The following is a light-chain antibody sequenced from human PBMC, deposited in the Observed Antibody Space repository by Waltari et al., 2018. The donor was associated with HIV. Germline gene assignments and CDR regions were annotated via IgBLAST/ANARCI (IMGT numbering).Light chain of an antibody. Sequence: QSVLTQPPSVSGAPGQRVTISCTGSNSNIGAGYDAHRYQQLPGSAPKPLMFDNRKRPSGVPDRFSGSKSGTSASLVITGLQAADEAVYYCQSYDNSLSNVVFGGGTKLIVL. CDR3: QSYDNSLSNVV. CDR2: DNR. V-gene: IGLV1-40*01. J-gene: IGLJ2*01. CDR1: NSNIGAGYD.